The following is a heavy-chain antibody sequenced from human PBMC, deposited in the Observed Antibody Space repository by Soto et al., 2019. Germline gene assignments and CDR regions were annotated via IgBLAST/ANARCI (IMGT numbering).Heavy chain of an antibody. D-gene: IGHD6-13*01. CDR2: ISYDGSNK. CDR3: ARDYSSSWYRYYYYGMDV. J-gene: IGHJ6*02. Sequence: RLSCAASGFTFSSYAMHWVRQAPGKGLEWVAVISYDGSNKYYADSVKGRLTISRDNSKNTLYLQMNSLRAEDTAVYYCARDYSSSWYRYYYYGMDVWGQGTTVTVSS. V-gene: IGHV3-30-3*01. CDR1: GFTFSSYA.